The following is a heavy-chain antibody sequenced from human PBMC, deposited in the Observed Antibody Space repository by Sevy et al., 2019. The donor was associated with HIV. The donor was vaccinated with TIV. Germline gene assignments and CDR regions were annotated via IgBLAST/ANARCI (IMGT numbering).Heavy chain of an antibody. CDR3: ATVGDTLRFCYSTSCYFNWFDP. D-gene: IGHD3-3*01. J-gene: IGHJ5*02. CDR2: IIPMSGTA. V-gene: IGHV1-69*13. Sequence: GPSVKVSCKASGGDFNSNVITWVRQAPGQGLEWMGGIIPMSGTAKYAQKFQDRVTITADESTTTTYMELSSLRSEDTALYFCATVGDTLRFCYSTSCYFNWFDPWGQGTLVTVSS. CDR1: GGDFNSNV.